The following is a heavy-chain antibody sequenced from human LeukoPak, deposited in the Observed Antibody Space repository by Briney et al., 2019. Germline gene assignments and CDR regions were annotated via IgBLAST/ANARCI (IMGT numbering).Heavy chain of an antibody. CDR3: ARGYCSGGSCYGGDS. D-gene: IGHD2-15*01. J-gene: IGHJ4*02. Sequence: GGSLRLSCAASGFTFSNYEMNWVRQAPGKGLEWVSYISSSGTTIYYAERRFTISRDNAKNSLYLLMNSLRAEDTAIYYCARGYCSGGSCYGGDSWGQRTLVTVSS. CDR2: ISSSGTTI. V-gene: IGHV3-48*03. CDR1: GFTFSNYE.